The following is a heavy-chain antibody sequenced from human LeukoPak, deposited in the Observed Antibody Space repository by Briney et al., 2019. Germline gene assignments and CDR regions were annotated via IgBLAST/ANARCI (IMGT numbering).Heavy chain of an antibody. CDR1: GFTVSSNY. Sequence: GGSLRLSCAASGFTVSSNYMSWVRQAPGKGLEWASVIYSGGSTYYADSVKGRFTISRDNSKNTLYLQMNSLRAEDTAVYYCARGRYYGSGSYLAFDIWGQGTMVTVSS. D-gene: IGHD3-10*01. CDR2: IYSGGST. CDR3: ARGRYYGSGSYLAFDI. V-gene: IGHV3-53*01. J-gene: IGHJ3*02.